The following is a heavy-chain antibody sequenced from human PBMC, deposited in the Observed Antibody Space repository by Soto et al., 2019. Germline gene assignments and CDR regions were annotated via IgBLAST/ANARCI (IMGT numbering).Heavy chain of an antibody. CDR3: ARNSGYDSYYYYGMDV. CDR1: GYTFTGYY. D-gene: IGHD5-12*01. J-gene: IGHJ6*02. V-gene: IGHV1-2*04. CDR2: INPNSGGT. Sequence: GPVKVSCKASGYTFTGYYMHWVRQAPGQGLEWMGWINPNSGGTNYAQKFQGWVTMTRDTSISTAYMELSRLRSDDTAVYYCARNSGYDSYYYYGMDVWGQGTTVTVSS.